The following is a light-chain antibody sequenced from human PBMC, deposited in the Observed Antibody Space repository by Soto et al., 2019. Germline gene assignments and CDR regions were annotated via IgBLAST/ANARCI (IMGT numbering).Light chain of an antibody. Sequence: QSVLTRPPSVSGAAGQGVTISCPGSSSNIGAGYDVHWYQQLPGTAPKPLIYGNSNRPSGVPDRFSGSKSGTSASLAITGLQAEDEADYYCQSYDSSLSGKVFGTGTKVTVL. CDR1: SSNIGAGYD. CDR2: GNS. CDR3: QSYDSSLSGKV. V-gene: IGLV1-40*01. J-gene: IGLJ1*01.